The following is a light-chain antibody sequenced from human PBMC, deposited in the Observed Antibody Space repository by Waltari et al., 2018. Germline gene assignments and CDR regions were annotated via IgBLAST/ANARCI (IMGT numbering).Light chain of an antibody. CDR3: KSYTRGISYV. CDR2: DVS. CDR1: TGDVGDYNS. V-gene: IGLV2-14*03. J-gene: IGLJ1*01. Sequence: QYDQTQPASVSGSPGQPSNTPCSGTTGDVGDYNSVPWYPQHPGKAPQLMIYDVSNRPSGISNRFSGSKSGNTASLTISGLHAEDEADYYCKSYTRGISYVFGTGTKVTVL.